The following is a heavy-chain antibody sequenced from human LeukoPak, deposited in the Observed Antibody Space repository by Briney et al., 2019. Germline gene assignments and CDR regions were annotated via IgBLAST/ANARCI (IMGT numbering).Heavy chain of an antibody. CDR1: GFTFSSYA. CDR2: ISYDGSNK. V-gene: IGHV3-30-3*01. Sequence: GGSLRLSCAASGFTFSSYAMHWVRQAPGKGLEWVAVISYDGSNKYYADSVKGRFTISRDNSKNTLYLQMNSLRAEDTAVYYCARGDYYYDSSGYHNQNFDYWGQGTLVTVSS. CDR3: ARGDYYYDSSGYHNQNFDY. D-gene: IGHD3-22*01. J-gene: IGHJ4*02.